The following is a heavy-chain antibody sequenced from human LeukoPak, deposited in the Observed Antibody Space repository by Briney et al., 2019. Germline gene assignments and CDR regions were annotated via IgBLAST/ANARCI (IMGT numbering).Heavy chain of an antibody. Sequence: PGGSLRLSCAASGFTFRSYEMNWVRQAPGRGLEWVSYISSSGTTIYYADSVKGRFTVSRDNAKNSLYLQMNSLRAEDTAVYYCARESSTSTTYLDAFDIWGQGTMVTVSS. CDR2: ISSSGTTI. V-gene: IGHV3-48*03. D-gene: IGHD2-2*01. J-gene: IGHJ3*02. CDR3: ARESSTSTTYLDAFDI. CDR1: GFTFRSYE.